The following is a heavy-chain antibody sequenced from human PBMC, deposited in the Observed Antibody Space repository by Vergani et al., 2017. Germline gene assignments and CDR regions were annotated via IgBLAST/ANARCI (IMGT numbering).Heavy chain of an antibody. Sequence: EVQLLESGGGLVQPGGSLRLSCAASGFTFSSYAMSWVRQAPGKGLEWVSAISGSGGSTYYADSVKGRFTISRDNSKNTLYLQMNSLRAEDTAVYYCAKTPRPDIYDFRSDTVAGYFDYWGQGTLVTVSS. V-gene: IGHV3-23*01. CDR2: ISGSGGST. CDR1: GFTFSSYA. CDR3: AKTPRPDIYDFRSDTVAGYFDY. J-gene: IGHJ4*02. D-gene: IGHD3-3*01.